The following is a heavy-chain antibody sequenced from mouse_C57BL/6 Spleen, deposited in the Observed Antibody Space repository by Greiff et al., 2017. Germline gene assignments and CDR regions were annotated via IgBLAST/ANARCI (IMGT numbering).Heavy chain of an antibody. CDR3: ARRNWDKEYYFDY. J-gene: IGHJ2*01. CDR2: IYPGDGDT. Sequence: VQRVESGAELVKPGASVKISCKASGYAFSSYWMNWVKQRPGKGLEWIGQIYPGDGDTNYNGKFKGKATLTADKSSSTAYMQLSSLTSEDSAVYFCARRNWDKEYYFDYRGQGTTLTVSS. D-gene: IGHD4-1*02. CDR1: GYAFSSYW. V-gene: IGHV1-80*01.